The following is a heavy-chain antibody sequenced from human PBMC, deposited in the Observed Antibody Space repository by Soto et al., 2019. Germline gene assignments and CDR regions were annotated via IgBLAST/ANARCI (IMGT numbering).Heavy chain of an antibody. CDR1: GYSFTSYW. CDR3: ARDALRRDSWETYYYYGMDV. D-gene: IGHD6-13*01. CDR2: IYPGDSDT. J-gene: IGHJ6*02. Sequence: PGESLKISCKGSGYSFTSYWIGWVRQMPGKGLEWMGIIYPGDSDTRYSPSFQGQVTISADKSISTAYLQWSSLKASDTAMYYCARDALRRDSWETYYYYGMDVWGQGTTVTVSS. V-gene: IGHV5-51*01.